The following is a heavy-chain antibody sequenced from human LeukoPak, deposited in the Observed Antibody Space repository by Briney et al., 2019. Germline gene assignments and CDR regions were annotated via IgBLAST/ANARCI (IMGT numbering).Heavy chain of an antibody. J-gene: IGHJ4*02. D-gene: IGHD2-15*01. V-gene: IGHV3-15*01. CDR1: GFTFSDAW. CDR2: IKSKIDGGTI. Sequence: GGSLRLSCVAPGFTFSDAWMSWVRQAPGKGLEWDGRIKSKIDGGTIDYAAPVKGRFTISRDDSRNTLYLQMNSLKTEDTAVYYCTTRRQDGWWGQGTLVTVSS. CDR3: TTRRQDGW.